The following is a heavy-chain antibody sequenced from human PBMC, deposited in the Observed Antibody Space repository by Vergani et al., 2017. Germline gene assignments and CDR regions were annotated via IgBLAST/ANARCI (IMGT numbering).Heavy chain of an antibody. J-gene: IGHJ4*02. CDR3: ARGAYSSSPFDY. V-gene: IGHV4-59*01. CDR1: GGSIRSYY. CDR2: IYYIGRT. Sequence: QVQLQESGPGLVKPSETLSLTCTVSGGSIRSYYWSWIRQPPGKGLEWIGYIYYIGRTHYNHSLKSPVTISVDTSKNQFSLKLSSVTAADTAVYYCARGAYSSSPFDYWGQGTLVTVSS. D-gene: IGHD6-6*01.